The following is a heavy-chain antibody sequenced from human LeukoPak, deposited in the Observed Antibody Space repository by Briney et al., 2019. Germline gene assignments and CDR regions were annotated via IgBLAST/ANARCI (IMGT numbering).Heavy chain of an antibody. J-gene: IGHJ4*02. D-gene: IGHD4-11*01. CDR3: ARHMTVTGTRGFDY. Sequence: PSGTLSLNCDVSGGSISRLNWCSWVRQPPGKGLEWIGEIQFTGSTHYNPSLKSRVTILVDESRNQFSLKLSSVTAADTAVYYCARHMTVTGTRGFDYWGQGILVTVSS. CDR2: IQFTGST. V-gene: IGHV4-4*02. CDR1: GGSISRLNW.